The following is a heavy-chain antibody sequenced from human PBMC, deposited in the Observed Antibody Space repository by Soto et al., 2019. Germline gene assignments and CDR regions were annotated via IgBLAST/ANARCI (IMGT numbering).Heavy chain of an antibody. J-gene: IGHJ4*02. CDR1: GFTFSSYA. Sequence: EVQLLESGGGLVQPGGSLRLSCAASGFTFSSYAMSWVRQAPGKGLEWVSAITGSGDSTYYADSVKGRFTISRDNSKSTLYLQMDCLRAEDTAVYDCAKVAEGGGGYHFDYCGEGTLVIVSS. CDR2: ITGSGDST. D-gene: IGHD3-16*01. CDR3: AKVAEGGGGYHFDY. V-gene: IGHV3-23*01.